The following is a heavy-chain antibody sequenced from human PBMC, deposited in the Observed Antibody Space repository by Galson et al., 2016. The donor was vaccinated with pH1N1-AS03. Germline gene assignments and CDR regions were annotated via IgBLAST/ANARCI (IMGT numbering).Heavy chain of an antibody. D-gene: IGHD3-16*01. CDR3: AREPWGSTQGEY. V-gene: IGHV3-53*01. CDR2: IYGGGDT. Sequence: SLRLSCAASGFTINNNYMSWVRQAPGKGLEWVSVIYGGGDTFYADSVKGRFTISRDNSKNTVYLQMNRLRVEDTAVYYCAREPWGSTQGEYWGQGTLVTASS. J-gene: IGHJ4*02. CDR1: GFTINNNY.